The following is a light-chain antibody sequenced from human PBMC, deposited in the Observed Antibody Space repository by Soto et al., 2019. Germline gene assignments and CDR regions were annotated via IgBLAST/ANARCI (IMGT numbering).Light chain of an antibody. CDR2: DAS. Sequence: EIVLTQSPVTLSLSPGERATLSCRASQSVSSYLSWYQQRPGQAPRLLIYDASNRATGIPARFSGSGSGTDFTLTISSLEPEDFVVYYCHQRSNWPLTFGGGTKVDI. V-gene: IGKV3-11*01. CDR3: HQRSNWPLT. CDR1: QSVSSY. J-gene: IGKJ4*01.